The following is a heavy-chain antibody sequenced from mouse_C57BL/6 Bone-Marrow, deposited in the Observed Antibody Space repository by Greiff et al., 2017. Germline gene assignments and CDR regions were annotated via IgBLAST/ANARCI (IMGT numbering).Heavy chain of an antibody. Sequence: EVQLQQSGAELVRPGASVKLSCTASGFNIKDDYMHWVKQRPEQGLEWIGWIDPENGDTEYASKFQGKATITADTSSNTAYLQLSSLTSEDTAVYYCNHYYGSSYGAYWGQGTRVTVSA. V-gene: IGHV14-4*01. CDR1: GFNIKDDY. CDR2: IDPENGDT. D-gene: IGHD1-1*01. CDR3: NHYYGSSYGAY. J-gene: IGHJ3*01.